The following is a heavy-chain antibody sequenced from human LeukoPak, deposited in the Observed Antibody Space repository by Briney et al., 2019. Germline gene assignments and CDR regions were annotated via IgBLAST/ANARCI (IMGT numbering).Heavy chain of an antibody. CDR1: GYTFTGYF. CDR3: ARYGYDSSGYYLDY. CDR2: INPDSGGT. J-gene: IGHJ4*02. Sequence: ASVKVSCKASGYTFTGYFIHWVRQAPGQGLEWMGWINPDSGGTNYAQKFQGRVTMTRDTSTSTVYMELSSLRSEDTAVYYCARYGYDSSGYYLDYWGQGTLVTVSS. D-gene: IGHD3-22*01. V-gene: IGHV1-2*02.